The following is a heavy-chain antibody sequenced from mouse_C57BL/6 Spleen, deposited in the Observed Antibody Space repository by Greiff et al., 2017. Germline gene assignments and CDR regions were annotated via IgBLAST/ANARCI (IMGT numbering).Heavy chain of an antibody. Sequence: EVNVVESGGGLVQPGGSLSLSCAASGFTFPDYYMSWVRPPPGKALEWLGFFRNKANGYTTEYSASVKGRFPIPRDNSQSNLYLQMNALRAEDSATYYCARTGDPVYVDYWGQGTTHTVSS. J-gene: IGHJ2*01. D-gene: IGHD3-3*01. CDR1: GFTFPDYY. CDR3: ARTGDPVYVDY. CDR2: FRNKANGYTT. V-gene: IGHV7-3*01.